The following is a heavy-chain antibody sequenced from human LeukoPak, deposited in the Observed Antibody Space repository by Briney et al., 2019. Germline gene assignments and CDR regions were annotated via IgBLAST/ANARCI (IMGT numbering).Heavy chain of an antibody. CDR3: ASNPGYSGGYSWIH. CDR2: IWYDGSNK. V-gene: IGHV3-33*01. CDR1: GFTFSSYG. D-gene: IGHD1-26*01. Sequence: GGSLRLSCAASGFTFSSYGMHWVRQAPGKGLEWVAVIWYDGSNKYYADSVKGRFTISRDNSKNTLYLQMNSLRAEDTAVYYCASNPGYSGGYSWIHWGQGTLVTVSS. J-gene: IGHJ4*02.